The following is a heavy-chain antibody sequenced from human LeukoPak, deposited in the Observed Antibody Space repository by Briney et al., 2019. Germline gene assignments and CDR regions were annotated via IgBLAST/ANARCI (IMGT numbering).Heavy chain of an antibody. CDR3: ARVVVVTATHWYFDL. CDR1: GYIFPNYW. Sequence: GESLKISCKGSGYIFPNYWIGWVRQVPGKGLDWMGLIHPGDSDTRYSPSFQGQVTISVDKSITTAYLQWSSLQASDTAIYFCARVVVVTATHWYFDLWGRGSLVTVFS. CDR2: IHPGDSDT. J-gene: IGHJ2*01. D-gene: IGHD2-21*02. V-gene: IGHV5-51*01.